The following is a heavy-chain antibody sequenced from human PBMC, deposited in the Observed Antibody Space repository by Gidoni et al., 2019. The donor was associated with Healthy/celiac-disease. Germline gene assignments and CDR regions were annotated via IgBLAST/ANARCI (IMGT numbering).Heavy chain of an antibody. CDR1: GYTFTSYD. CDR3: ARLQQQLGYYYYGMDV. V-gene: IGHV1-8*01. D-gene: IGHD6-13*01. Sequence: QVQLVQSGAEVTKPGASVQVSCKASGYTFTSYDINWVRQATGQGLEWMGWMNPNSGNTGYAQKFQGRVTMTRNTSISTAYMELSSLRSEDTAVYYCARLQQQLGYYYYGMDVWGQGTTVTVSS. J-gene: IGHJ6*02. CDR2: MNPNSGNT.